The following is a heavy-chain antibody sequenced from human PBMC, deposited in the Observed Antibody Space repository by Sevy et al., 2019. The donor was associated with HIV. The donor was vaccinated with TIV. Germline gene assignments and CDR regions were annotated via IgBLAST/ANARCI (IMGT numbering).Heavy chain of an antibody. D-gene: IGHD3-22*01. J-gene: IGHJ4*02. CDR2: ISSSGSTI. V-gene: IGHV3-11*01. Sequence: GGSLRLSCAASGFTFSDYYMSWIRQAPGKGLEWVSYISSSGSTIYYADSVKGRFTISRDNAKNSLYLQMNSLRAEDPAVYYCARGWGSSEYYSIPNFDYWGQGTLVTVSS. CDR1: GFTFSDYY. CDR3: ARGWGSSEYYSIPNFDY.